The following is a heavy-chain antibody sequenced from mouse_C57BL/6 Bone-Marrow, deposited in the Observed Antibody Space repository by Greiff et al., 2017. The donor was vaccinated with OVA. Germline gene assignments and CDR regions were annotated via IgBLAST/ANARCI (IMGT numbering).Heavy chain of an antibody. D-gene: IGHD2-4*01. Sequence: EVQLVESGPSLVRPSQTLSLTCTVTGFSINSDCYWIWIRQFPGNKLEYIGYTFYSGITYYNPSLESRTYITRDTSKNQFSLKLSSVTTEDTATYYCARPDYDGNYYAMDYWGQGTSVTVSS. J-gene: IGHJ4*01. V-gene: IGHV3-3*01. CDR2: TFYSGIT. CDR3: ARPDYDGNYYAMDY. CDR1: GFSINSDCY.